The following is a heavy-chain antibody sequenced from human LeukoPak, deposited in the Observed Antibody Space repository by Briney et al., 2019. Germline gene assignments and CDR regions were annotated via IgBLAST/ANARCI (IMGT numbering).Heavy chain of an antibody. CDR1: GGSIRSYY. CDR3: ASSHCTGYSCYPFDH. D-gene: IGHD2-15*01. Sequence: SETLSLTCTVSGGSIRSYYWNWIRQPAGKGLEWIGRIQSSGSTNHNPSLKSRVTMSVDTSKNHFSLELTSVTAADTAVYYCASSHCTGYSCYPFDHWGQGTLVTVSS. V-gene: IGHV4-4*07. J-gene: IGHJ4*02. CDR2: IQSSGST.